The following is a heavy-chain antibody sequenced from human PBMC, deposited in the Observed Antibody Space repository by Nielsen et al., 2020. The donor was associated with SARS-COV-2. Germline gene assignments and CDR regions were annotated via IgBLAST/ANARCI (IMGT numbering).Heavy chain of an antibody. CDR3: ARCEADSGYDFGY. CDR1: GGSFSGYY. D-gene: IGHD5-12*01. CDR2: INHSGST. V-gene: IGHV4-34*01. Sequence: SETLSLTCAVYGGSFSGYYWSWIRQPPGKGLEWIGEINHSGSTNYNPSLKSRVTISVDTSKNQFSLKLSSVTAADTAVYYCARCEADSGYDFGYWGQGTLVTVSS. J-gene: IGHJ4*02.